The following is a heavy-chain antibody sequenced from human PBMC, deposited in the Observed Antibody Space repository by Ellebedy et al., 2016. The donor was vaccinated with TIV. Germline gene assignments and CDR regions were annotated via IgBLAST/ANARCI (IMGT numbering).Heavy chain of an antibody. Sequence: GESLKISCAASGFTFSSSAMRWVRQSPGKELEWVSAISGINTAYADSVQGRFTISRDTSKNTLYLQMNSLRAEDTAVYYCARAKGTNWPDWYLDLWGRGTLVTVSS. V-gene: IGHV3-23*01. J-gene: IGHJ2*01. CDR3: ARAKGTNWPDWYLDL. CDR2: ISGINT. CDR1: GFTFSSSA. D-gene: IGHD1-1*01.